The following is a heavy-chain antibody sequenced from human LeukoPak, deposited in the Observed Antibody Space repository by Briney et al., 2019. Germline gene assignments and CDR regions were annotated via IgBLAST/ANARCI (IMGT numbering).Heavy chain of an antibody. CDR3: ARVPRYYDFWSGYYAGTWNFDY. D-gene: IGHD3-3*01. V-gene: IGHV5-51*01. J-gene: IGHJ4*02. CDR2: IYPGDSDT. CDR1: GYSFSTYW. Sequence: GESLKISCKGSGYSFSTYWIGWVRQMPGKGLEWMGVIYPGDSDTRYSPSFQGQVAISADKSISTAYLQWSSLKASDTAMYYCARVPRYYDFWSGYYAGTWNFDYWGQGTLVTVSS.